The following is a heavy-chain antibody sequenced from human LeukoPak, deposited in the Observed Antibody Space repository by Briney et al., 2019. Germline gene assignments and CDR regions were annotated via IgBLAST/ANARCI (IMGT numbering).Heavy chain of an antibody. V-gene: IGHV1-18*01. D-gene: IGHD3-3*01. J-gene: IGHJ4*02. Sequence: ASVKVSCKASGYTFTSYGISWVRQAPGQGLEWMGWISAYNGNTNYAQKLQGRVTMTTDTSTSTAYMELRSLRFDDTAVYYCARGPSRVLYDTSDYWGQGTLVTVSS. CDR2: ISAYNGNT. CDR1: GYTFTSYG. CDR3: ARGPSRVLYDTSDY.